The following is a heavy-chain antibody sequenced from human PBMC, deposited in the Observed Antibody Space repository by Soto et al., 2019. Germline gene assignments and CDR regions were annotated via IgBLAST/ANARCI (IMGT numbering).Heavy chain of an antibody. CDR1: GFTFSSYG. V-gene: IGHV3-30*18. CDR2: ISYDGSNK. J-gene: IGHJ6*02. Sequence: GGSLRLSCAASGFTFSSYGMHWVRQAPGKGLEWVAVISYDGSNKYYADSVKGRFTISRDNSKNTLYLQMNSLRAEDTAVYYCAKYYYGSGSYSNYYYGMDVWGQGTTVTVSS. D-gene: IGHD3-10*01. CDR3: AKYYYGSGSYSNYYYGMDV.